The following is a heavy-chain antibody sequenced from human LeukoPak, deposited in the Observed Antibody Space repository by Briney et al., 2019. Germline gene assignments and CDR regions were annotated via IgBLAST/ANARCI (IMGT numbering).Heavy chain of an antibody. D-gene: IGHD3-22*01. J-gene: IGHJ4*02. Sequence: GGSLRLSCAASGFTFSKFDMSWVRQARGEGLEWVSDISVSVADTSFADSVKGRFTISRHNSTHTLYLQMSSLRSEHTAVYYCAKDRLYYFDSSGYYYYCGQGTLVTVSS. CDR1: GFTFSKFD. CDR2: ISVSVADT. V-gene: IGHV3-23*01. CDR3: AKDRLYYFDSSGYYYY.